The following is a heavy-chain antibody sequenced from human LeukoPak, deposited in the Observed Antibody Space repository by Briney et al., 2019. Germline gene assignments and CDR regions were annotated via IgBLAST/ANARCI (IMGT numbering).Heavy chain of an antibody. CDR2: IGNSGGST. CDR3: PKERVWRYCGGDSCGWFDP. Sequence: GGSLRLSCAASGFTFSSYAMSWLRQAPGKGLEWVSTIGNSGGSTYYADSVKGRFTIARDDSETTLFLQMNSLSAEDTAVYYCPKERVWRYCGGDSCGWFDPWGQGTLVTVSS. CDR1: GFTFSSYA. J-gene: IGHJ5*02. D-gene: IGHD2-21*02. V-gene: IGHV3-23*01.